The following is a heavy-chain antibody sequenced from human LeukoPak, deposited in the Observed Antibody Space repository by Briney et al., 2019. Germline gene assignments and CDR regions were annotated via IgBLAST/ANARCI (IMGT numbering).Heavy chain of an antibody. V-gene: IGHV4-4*02. CDR1: GGSISSSNW. J-gene: IGHJ3*02. CDR3: AIDLLGLPGAFDI. Sequence: PSGTLSLTCAVSGGSISSSNWWSWVRQPPGKGLEWIGEIYHSGSTNYNPSLKSRVTISVDKSKNQFSLKLSSVTAADTAVYYCAIDLLGLPGAFDIWGQGTMVTVSS. CDR2: IYHSGST. D-gene: IGHD2-2*01.